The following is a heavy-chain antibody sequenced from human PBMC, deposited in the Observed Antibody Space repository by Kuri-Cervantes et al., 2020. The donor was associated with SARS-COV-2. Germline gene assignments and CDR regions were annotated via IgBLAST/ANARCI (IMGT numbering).Heavy chain of an antibody. CDR3: ARLATFTIFGVVRVPSGAFDI. J-gene: IGHJ3*02. CDR2: IYYSGST. D-gene: IGHD3-3*01. CDR1: GGSISSSSYY. V-gene: IGHV4-39*01. Sequence: SETLSLTCTVSGGSISSSSYYWGWIRQPPGKGLEWIGSIYYSGSTYYNPSLKSRVTISVDTSKNQFSLKLSSVTAADTAVYYCARLATFTIFGVVRVPSGAFDIWGQGTTITVSS.